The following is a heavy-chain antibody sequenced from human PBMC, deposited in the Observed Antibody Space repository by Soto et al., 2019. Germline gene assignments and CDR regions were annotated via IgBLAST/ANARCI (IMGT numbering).Heavy chain of an antibody. V-gene: IGHV4-59*01. CDR2: IYYSGST. D-gene: IGHD3-3*01. J-gene: IGHJ6*02. CDR1: GGSISSYY. CDR3: ARVRTGEGLLDVYYGMDV. Sequence: PSETLSLTCTVSGGSISSYYWSWIRQPPGKGLEWIGYIYYSGSTNYNPSLKSRVTISVDTSKNQFSLKLSSVTAADTAVYYCARVRTGEGLLDVYYGMDVWGQGTTVTVSS.